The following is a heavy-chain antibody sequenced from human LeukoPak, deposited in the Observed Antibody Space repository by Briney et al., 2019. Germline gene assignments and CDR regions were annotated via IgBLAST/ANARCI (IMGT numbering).Heavy chain of an antibody. CDR2: ISSTTSYT. Sequence: PGGSLRLSCAASGFTFSDYYMSWIRQAPGKGLEWLSYISSTTSYTDYADSVKGRFTISRDNVKNSLYLQMNSLRAEDTAVYYCARSSYTSGSSYFDYWGQGTQVTVSA. J-gene: IGHJ4*02. D-gene: IGHD3-10*01. V-gene: IGHV3-11*03. CDR3: ARSSYTSGSSYFDY. CDR1: GFTFSDYY.